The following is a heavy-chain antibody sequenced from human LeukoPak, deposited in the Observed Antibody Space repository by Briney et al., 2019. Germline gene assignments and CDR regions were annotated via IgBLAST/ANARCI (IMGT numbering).Heavy chain of an antibody. V-gene: IGHV4-59*01. CDR2: IYYSGST. CDR3: ARVRFLGAWFDY. Sequence: SETLSLTCTVSGGSISSYYWRWIRQPPGKGLEWIGYIYYSGSTNYNPSLKSRVTISVVTSKNQFSLKLSSVTAADTAVYYCARVRFLGAWFDYWGQGTLVTVSS. J-gene: IGHJ4*02. D-gene: IGHD3-3*01. CDR1: GGSISSYY.